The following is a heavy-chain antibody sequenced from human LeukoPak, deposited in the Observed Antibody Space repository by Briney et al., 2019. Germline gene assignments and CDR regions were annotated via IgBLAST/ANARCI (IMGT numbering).Heavy chain of an antibody. CDR3: ARASDYANWFDP. V-gene: IGHV4-34*01. Sequence: SETLSLTCAVYGGSFSGYYWSWIRQPPGKGLEWIGEINHSGSTNYNPSRKRTVTISVDTSKNQFSLKLSSVTAADTAVYYCARASDYANWFDPWGQETLVTVSS. CDR2: INHSGST. J-gene: IGHJ5*02. CDR1: GGSFSGYY. D-gene: IGHD4-17*01.